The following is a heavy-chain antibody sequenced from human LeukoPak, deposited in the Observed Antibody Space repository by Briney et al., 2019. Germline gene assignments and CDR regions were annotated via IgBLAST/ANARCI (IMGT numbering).Heavy chain of an antibody. D-gene: IGHD2/OR15-2a*01. CDR2: IRKDGSWI. J-gene: IGHJ4*02. CDR3: ARDLDFYATDY. CDR1: GFTFSGYW. V-gene: IGHV3-7*01. Sequence: GGSLRLSCAASGFTFSGYWMSWVRQTPGQGLEWVASIRKDGSWIRYADSVKGRFTISRDNAKNSLYLQMNSLRADDTAIYYCARDLDFYATDYWGQGTLVTVSS.